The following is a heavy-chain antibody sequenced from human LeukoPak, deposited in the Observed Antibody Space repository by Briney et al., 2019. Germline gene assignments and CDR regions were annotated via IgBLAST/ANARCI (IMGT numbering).Heavy chain of an antibody. CDR2: IHPDGVSAK. J-gene: IGHJ4*02. V-gene: IGHV3-7*03. D-gene: IGHD3-22*01. Sequence: GGSLRLSCVASGLAFRNHWMSWVRQAPGEGLEWVANIHPDGVSAKNYVDSVKGRFTISRDNAKNSLYLQMNSLRAEDTAVYFCARRGVVIRVILVGFHKEAFYFDSWGQGALVTVSS. CDR3: ARRGVVIRVILVGFHKEAFYFDS. CDR1: GLAFRNHW.